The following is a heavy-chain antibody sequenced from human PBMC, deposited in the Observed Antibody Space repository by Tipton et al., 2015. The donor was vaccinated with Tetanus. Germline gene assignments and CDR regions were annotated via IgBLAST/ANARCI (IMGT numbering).Heavy chain of an antibody. V-gene: IGHV4-61*08. CDR3: ARLAWRPDRSMLTVPRYFDK. Sequence: TLSLTCTVSGASVNSGGYSWAWIRQPPGKGLAWMGDISHTGRPKYNPSIKSRPTMSVDTSRTQFSMKMESVTAADTAVYYCARLAWRPDRSMLTVPRYFDKWGQGTLVAVSS. CDR1: GASVNSGGYS. J-gene: IGHJ4*02. D-gene: IGHD2-8*01. CDR2: ISHTGRP.